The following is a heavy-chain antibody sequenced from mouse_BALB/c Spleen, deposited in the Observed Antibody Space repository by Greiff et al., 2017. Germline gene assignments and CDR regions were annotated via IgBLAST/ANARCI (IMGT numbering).Heavy chain of an antibody. Sequence: VHVKQSGPELVKPGASVKISCKASGYSFTGYFMNWVMQSHGKSLEWIGRINPYNGDTFYNQKFKGKATLTVDKSSSTAHMELRSLASEDSAVYYCAREEGNYYGSIDYWGQGTTLTVSS. CDR3: AREEGNYYGSIDY. CDR1: GYSFTGYF. V-gene: IGHV1-20*02. D-gene: IGHD1-1*01. CDR2: INPYNGDT. J-gene: IGHJ2*01.